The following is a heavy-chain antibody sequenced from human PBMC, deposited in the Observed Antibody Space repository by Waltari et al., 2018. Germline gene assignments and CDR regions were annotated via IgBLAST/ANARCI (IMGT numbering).Heavy chain of an antibody. CDR1: GFIFSSHG. CDR2: ISFDGKKI. J-gene: IGHJ3*01. D-gene: IGHD4-17*01. V-gene: IGHV3-30*02. Sequence: VQLLESGGGVVPPGGSLRLSCAASGFIFSSHGMHWVRQIPGKGLEWVAIISFDGKKIFDADSVRGRFTISRDNSNNIVFLQMNSLRPEDSGVYYCAKDGDYSLTEYDAFDVWGQGT. CDR3: AKDGDYSLTEYDAFDV.